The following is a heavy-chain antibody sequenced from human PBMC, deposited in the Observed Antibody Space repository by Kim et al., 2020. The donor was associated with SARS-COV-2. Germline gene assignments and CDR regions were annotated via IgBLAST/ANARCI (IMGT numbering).Heavy chain of an antibody. Sequence: SVKVSCKASGGTFSSYAISWVRQAPGQGLEWMGGIIPIFGTANYAQKFQGRVTITADESTSTAYMELSSLRSEDTAVYYCARDSAYYYDSSGYLFVWGQGTLVTVSS. CDR1: GGTFSSYA. V-gene: IGHV1-69*13. CDR3: ARDSAYYYDSSGYLFV. J-gene: IGHJ4*02. D-gene: IGHD3-22*01. CDR2: IIPIFGTA.